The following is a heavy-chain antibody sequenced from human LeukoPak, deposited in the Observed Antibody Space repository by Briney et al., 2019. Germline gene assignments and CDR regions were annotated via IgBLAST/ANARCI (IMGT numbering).Heavy chain of an antibody. V-gene: IGHV4-61*02. CDR1: GGSISSGSYY. Sequence: SETPSLTCTVSGGSISSGSYYWSWIRQPAGKGLEWIGRIYTSGSTNYNPSLKSRVTISVDTSKNQFSLKLSSVTAADTAVYYCARECSMITFGGVIAYNWFDPWGQGTLVTVSS. CDR2: IYTSGST. J-gene: IGHJ5*02. D-gene: IGHD3-16*02. CDR3: ARECSMITFGGVIAYNWFDP.